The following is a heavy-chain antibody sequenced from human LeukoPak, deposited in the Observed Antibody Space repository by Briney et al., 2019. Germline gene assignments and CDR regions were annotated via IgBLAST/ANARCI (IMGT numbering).Heavy chain of an antibody. CDR1: GFIFSNAW. CDR3: ARVDGPFDY. Sequence: GGSLRLSCAASGFIFSNAWMNWVRQAPGKGLEWVAVISYDGSNKYYADSVKGRFTISRDNSKDTLYLQMNSLRAEDTAVYYCARVDGPFDYWGQGTLVTVSS. V-gene: IGHV3-30*03. CDR2: ISYDGSNK. J-gene: IGHJ4*02. D-gene: IGHD2-2*03.